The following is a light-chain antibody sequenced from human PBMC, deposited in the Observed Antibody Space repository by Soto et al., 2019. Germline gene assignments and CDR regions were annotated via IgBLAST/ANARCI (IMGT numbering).Light chain of an antibody. Sequence: EIVLTQSPATLSLSPGERATLSCRASPSVSSYLAWYQQKPGQAPRLLIYDASNRATGITARFSGSGSGTDFTLTISSLEPGDFAVYYCQQRSNWPWTFGQGTKVEIK. V-gene: IGKV3-11*01. CDR3: QQRSNWPWT. CDR2: DAS. J-gene: IGKJ1*01. CDR1: PSVSSY.